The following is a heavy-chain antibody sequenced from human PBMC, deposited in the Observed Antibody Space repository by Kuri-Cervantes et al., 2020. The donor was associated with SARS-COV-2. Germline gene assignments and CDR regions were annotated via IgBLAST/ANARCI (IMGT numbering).Heavy chain of an antibody. CDR1: GFTFSSYG. V-gene: IGHV3-30*03. CDR3: ARDNIVVVPAADKSDFDY. D-gene: IGHD2-2*01. CDR2: ISYDGSNK. Sequence: GGSLRLSCAASGFTFSSYGMHWVRQAPGKGLEWVAVISYDGSNKYYADSVKGRFTISRDNSKNTLYLQMNSLRAEDTAVYYCARDNIVVVPAADKSDFDYWGQGTLVTVYS. J-gene: IGHJ4*02.